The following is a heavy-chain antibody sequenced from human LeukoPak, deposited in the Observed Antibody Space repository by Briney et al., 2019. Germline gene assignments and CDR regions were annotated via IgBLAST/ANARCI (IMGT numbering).Heavy chain of an antibody. Sequence: GGSLRLSCAASGFTVSSNYMSWVRQAPGKGLEWVSFIHSGVSTYYADSVKGRFTISRDNPKNTVYLQMNSLRAEDTAVYYCARLVSDSRGWYHFDFWGQGTLVTVSS. D-gene: IGHD6-19*01. J-gene: IGHJ4*02. CDR3: ARLVSDSRGWYHFDF. CDR1: GFTVSSNY. V-gene: IGHV3-53*01. CDR2: IHSGVST.